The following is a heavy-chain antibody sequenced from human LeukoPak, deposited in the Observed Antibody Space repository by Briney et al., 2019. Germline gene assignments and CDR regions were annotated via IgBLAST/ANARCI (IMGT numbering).Heavy chain of an antibody. Sequence: GGSLRLSCAASGFTVGSNYMSWVRQAPGKGLEWVSVIYSGGGTYYADSVKGRFTISRDNSKNTPYLQMNSLRAEDTAVYYCARVRVTVTTIMYYYYYGMDVWGQGTTVTVSS. V-gene: IGHV3-66*01. CDR3: ARVRVTVTTIMYYYYYGMDV. D-gene: IGHD4-11*01. J-gene: IGHJ6*02. CDR1: GFTVGSNY. CDR2: IYSGGGT.